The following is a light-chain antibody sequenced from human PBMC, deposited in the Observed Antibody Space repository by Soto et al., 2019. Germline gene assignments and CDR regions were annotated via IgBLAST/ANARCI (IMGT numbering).Light chain of an antibody. V-gene: IGKV1-39*01. CDR3: EQYNSYRT. CDR1: QSISSF. CDR2: AAS. J-gene: IGKJ1*01. Sequence: DIQMTHSPSSLSASLGYRVTITCRASQSISSFLNWYQQKAGKAPKLLIYAASSRQSGVPSRFSGSGSGTDFTLTISSLQPEDSATYYCEQYNSYRTFGQGTK.